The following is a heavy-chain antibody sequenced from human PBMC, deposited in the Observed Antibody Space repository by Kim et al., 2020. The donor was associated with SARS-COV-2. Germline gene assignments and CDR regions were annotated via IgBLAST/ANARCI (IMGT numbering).Heavy chain of an antibody. D-gene: IGHD5-12*01. J-gene: IGHJ4*02. V-gene: IGHV1-46*01. Sequence: APKFTGRVTMTRDTATSKVYMELSSLRSEDTAVYYCAREGVEATTIDYWGQGTLVTVSS. CDR3: AREGVEATTIDY.